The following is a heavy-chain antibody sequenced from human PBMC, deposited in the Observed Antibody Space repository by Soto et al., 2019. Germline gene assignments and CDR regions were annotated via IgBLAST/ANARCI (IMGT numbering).Heavy chain of an antibody. D-gene: IGHD5-18*01. CDR1: GFTFSNYI. CDR2: ISYDGSNK. CDR3: AGGDTYYAMGV. V-gene: IGHV3-30-3*01. J-gene: IGHJ6*02. Sequence: QLQLVESGGGVVQPGRSLRLSCAASGFTFSNYIMHWVRQAPGKGLEWVAFISYDGSNKDYADSVKGRFTISRDNSKNTLYLQSSSLRPEDTAVYYCAGGDTYYAMGVWGQGTTVTVSS.